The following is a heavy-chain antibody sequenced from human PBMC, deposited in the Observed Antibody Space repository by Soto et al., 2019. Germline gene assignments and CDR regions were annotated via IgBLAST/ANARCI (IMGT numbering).Heavy chain of an antibody. D-gene: IGHD3-22*01. CDR1: GGSFSSYY. V-gene: IGHV4-4*07. CDR2: IHTSGST. Sequence: SETLSLTCTVSGGSFSSYYWSWIRQPAGKGLEWIGRIHTSGSTNYNPSLKSRVTMSADTSKNQFSLNLRSVTAADTGSYYCARSYYYDDSPYGMDVWGQGTTVTVSS. J-gene: IGHJ6*02. CDR3: ARSYYYDDSPYGMDV.